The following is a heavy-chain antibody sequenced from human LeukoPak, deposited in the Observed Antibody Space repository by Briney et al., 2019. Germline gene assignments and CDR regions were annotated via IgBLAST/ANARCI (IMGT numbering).Heavy chain of an antibody. D-gene: IGHD5-24*01. CDR3: AKSWRPRRWPDSFDP. V-gene: IGHV4-59*01. CDR2: IYNSGST. J-gene: IGHJ5*02. Sequence: SETLSLTCTVSGGSISSYYWSWIRQPPGKGLEWIGYIYNSGSTNHNPFLRSRVTISVDTSKNQFSLKLSSVTAADTAVYYCAKSWRPRRWPDSFDPWGQGTLVTVSS. CDR1: GGSISSYY.